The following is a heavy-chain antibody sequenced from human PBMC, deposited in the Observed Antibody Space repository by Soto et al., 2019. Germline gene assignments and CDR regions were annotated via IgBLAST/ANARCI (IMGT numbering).Heavy chain of an antibody. CDR1: GYTFTSYG. CDR3: ARAQYCSGGTCHFDY. CDR2: ISAYNGNT. V-gene: IGHV1-18*01. Sequence: GASVKVSCKASGYTFTSYGISWVRQAPGQGLEWMGWISAYNGNTNYGQKLQGRVSMTTDTSTSAAYMELRSLRSDDTAVYYCARAQYCSGGTCHFDYWGQGTLVTVSS. D-gene: IGHD2-15*01. J-gene: IGHJ4*01.